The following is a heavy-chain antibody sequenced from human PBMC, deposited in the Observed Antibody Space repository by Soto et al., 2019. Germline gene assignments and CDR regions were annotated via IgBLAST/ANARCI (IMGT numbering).Heavy chain of an antibody. J-gene: IGHJ4*02. CDR3: ARVGEYPGPC. D-gene: IGHD4-17*01. CDR1: GFTFSSYS. V-gene: IGHV3-48*01. CDR2: ISSSSSTI. Sequence: EVQLVESGGGLVQPGGSLRLSCAASGFTFSSYSMNWVRQAPGKGLEWVSYISSSSSTIYYADSVKGRFTISRDNAKNALYLQMNSLRAEDTAVYYCARVGEYPGPCWGQGTLVTVSS.